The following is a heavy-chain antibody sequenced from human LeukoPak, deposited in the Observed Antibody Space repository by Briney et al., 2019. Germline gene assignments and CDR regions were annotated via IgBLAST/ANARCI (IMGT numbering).Heavy chain of an antibody. J-gene: IGHJ4*02. CDR1: GYTFTINY. CDR2: IYPRDGST. CDR3: ARDQEGFDY. Sequence: ASVTVSCTASGYTFTINYIHWVRQAPGQGLEWMGMIYPRDGSTSYAQKFQGRVTVTRDTSTSTVHMELSGLRSEDTAVYYCARDQEGFDYWGQGTLVTVSS. V-gene: IGHV1-46*01.